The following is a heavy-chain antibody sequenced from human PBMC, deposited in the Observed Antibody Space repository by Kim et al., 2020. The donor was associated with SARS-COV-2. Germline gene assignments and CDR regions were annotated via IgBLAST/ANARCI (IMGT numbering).Heavy chain of an antibody. J-gene: IGHJ4*02. V-gene: IGHV4-59*01. D-gene: IGHD3-22*01. CDR3: ARRDTRGYYSL. Sequence: SETLSLTCTVSDGSIRDYYWSWFRQPPGKGLEWIGYVFSSGTTNYNPSLESRLTISVDTSKNQFSLRLRSETAADTAVYYGARRDTRGYYSLWGQGSLVT. CDR1: DGSIRDYY. CDR2: VFSSGTT.